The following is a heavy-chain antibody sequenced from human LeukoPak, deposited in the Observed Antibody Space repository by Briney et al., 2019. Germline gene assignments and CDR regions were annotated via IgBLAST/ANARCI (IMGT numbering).Heavy chain of an antibody. Sequence: SETLSLTCTVSGGSISSYYWSWIRQPPGKGLEWIGYIYYSGSTYYNPSLKSRVTISVDTSKNQFSLKLSSVTAADTAVYYCARDGYGDWFDPWGQGTLVTVSS. D-gene: IGHD4-17*01. CDR3: ARDGYGDWFDP. CDR2: IYYSGST. V-gene: IGHV4-59*12. CDR1: GGSISSYY. J-gene: IGHJ5*02.